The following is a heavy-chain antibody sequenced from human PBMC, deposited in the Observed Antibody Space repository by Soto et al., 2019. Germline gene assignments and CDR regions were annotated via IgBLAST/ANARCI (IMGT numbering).Heavy chain of an antibody. CDR1: GDSVSSNTAG. CDR2: THYRSKWYY. CDR3: AKGGLVRGTFHGWFDP. Sequence: SQTLSLTCGISGDSVSSNTAGWSWIRQSPSRGLEWLGRTHYRSKWYYDYGVSVKGRITINPDTSKNQFSLQLNSVTPEDTAVYYCAKGGLVRGTFHGWFDPWGQGMLVTVSS. J-gene: IGHJ5*02. V-gene: IGHV6-1*01. D-gene: IGHD3-10*01.